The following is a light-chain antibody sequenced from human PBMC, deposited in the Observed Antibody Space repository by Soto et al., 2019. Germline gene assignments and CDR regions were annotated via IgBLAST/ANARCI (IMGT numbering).Light chain of an antibody. J-gene: IGKJ4*01. V-gene: IGKV3-20*01. CDR2: GAS. CDR1: QSVSSY. CDR3: QQYGSSPGT. Sequence: EVVLTQSPGTLSLSPGERATLSCRASQSVSSYIAWYQQKPGQAPRLLISGASSRATGTPDRFSGSGSGTDFTLTISRLEPEDFAVYYCQQYGSSPGTFGGGTKVEIK.